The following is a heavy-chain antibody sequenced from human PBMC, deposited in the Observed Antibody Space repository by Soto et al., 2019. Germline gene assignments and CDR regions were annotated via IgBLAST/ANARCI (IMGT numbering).Heavy chain of an antibody. D-gene: IGHD3-22*01. CDR3: ARDHKRPPIFADHYYYDSSGDAFDI. CDR1: GDSVSSNSAA. Sequence: PSQTLSLTCAISGDSVSSNSAAWNWIRQSPSRGLEWLGRTYYRSKWYNDYAVSVKSRITINPDTSKNQFSLQLNSVTPEYTAVYYCARDHKRPPIFADHYYYDSSGDAFDIWAQGTMVTVSS. CDR2: TYYRSKWYN. V-gene: IGHV6-1*01. J-gene: IGHJ3*02.